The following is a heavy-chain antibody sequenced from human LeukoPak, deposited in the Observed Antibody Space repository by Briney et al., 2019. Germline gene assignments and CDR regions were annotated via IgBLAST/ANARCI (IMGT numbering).Heavy chain of an antibody. J-gene: IGHJ4*02. D-gene: IGHD2-2*01. Sequence: GGSLRLSCAPSGYTFSSYGMHCVPQAPGKGLEWVTVISYDGSNKYYADSVKGRFTISRDNSKNTLYLQMNSLRPQDTAVYYLTVSMWGPRSCSAFWGQGTLVTVSS. V-gene: IGHV3-30*03. CDR3: TVSMWGPRSCSAF. CDR1: GYTFSSYG. CDR2: ISYDGSNK.